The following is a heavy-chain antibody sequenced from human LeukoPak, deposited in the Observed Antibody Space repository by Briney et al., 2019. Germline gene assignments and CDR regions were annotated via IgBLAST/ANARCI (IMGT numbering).Heavy chain of an antibody. Sequence: GGSLRLSCAASGFTLSYYGMHWVRQAPGKGLEWVAVISYDGSHKHYADSVKGRFTISRDNSMSTLYLQMSSLRAEDTAVYYCARGAWKITAMANYYGMDVWGQGTTVTVSS. CDR2: ISYDGSHK. V-gene: IGHV3-30*03. J-gene: IGHJ6*02. D-gene: IGHD5-18*01. CDR1: GFTLSYYG. CDR3: ARGAWKITAMANYYGMDV.